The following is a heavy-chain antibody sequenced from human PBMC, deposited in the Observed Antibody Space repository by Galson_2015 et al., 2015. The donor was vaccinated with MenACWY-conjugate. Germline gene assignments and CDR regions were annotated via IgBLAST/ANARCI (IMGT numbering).Heavy chain of an antibody. CDR3: ARGHYGMDV. J-gene: IGHJ6*02. V-gene: IGHV3-7*03. CDR2: IKKDGSEK. Sequence: SLRLSCAASVFTFRNYWMTWVRQAPGKGLEWVASIKKDGSEKYYVDSVKGRFTISRDNAKNSMYLEMNILSVEDTAVYSCARGHYGMDVWGQGTTVTASS. CDR1: VFTFRNYW.